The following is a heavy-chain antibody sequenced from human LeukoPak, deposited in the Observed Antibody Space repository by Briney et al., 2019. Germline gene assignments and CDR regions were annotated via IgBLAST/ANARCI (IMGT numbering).Heavy chain of an antibody. J-gene: IGHJ4*02. CDR2: IRSKAYGGTT. D-gene: IGHD2-21*02. V-gene: IGHV3-49*04. Sequence: GGSLRLSCTASGFTFGDYSMSWVRQAPGKGLEWVGFIRSKAYGGTTGYAASVKGRFTISRDDSKNTLYLQMNSLKTEDTAVYYCTTDPRGRGDENDYWGQGTLVTVSS. CDR3: TTDPRGRGDENDY. CDR1: GFTFGDYS.